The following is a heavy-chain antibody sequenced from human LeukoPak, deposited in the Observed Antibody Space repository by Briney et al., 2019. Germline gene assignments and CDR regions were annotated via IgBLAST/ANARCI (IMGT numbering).Heavy chain of an antibody. V-gene: IGHV4-4*07. CDR3: ARRYADYNNYSWFDP. J-gene: IGHJ5*02. CDR1: GGSINIYY. D-gene: IGHD4-11*01. Sequence: PSETLSLTCTVSGGSINIYYWSWIRQPAGKGLEWIGRIYDSVKASYNPSLKSRVTMSVDTSKNQFSLKLSSVTAADTAVYYCARRYADYNNYSWFDPWGQGTLVTVSS. CDR2: IYDSVKA.